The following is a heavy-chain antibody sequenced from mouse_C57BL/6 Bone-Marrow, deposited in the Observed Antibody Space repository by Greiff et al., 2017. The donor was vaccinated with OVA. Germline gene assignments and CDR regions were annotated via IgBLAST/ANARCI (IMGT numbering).Heavy chain of an antibody. CDR1: GYTFTSYG. D-gene: IGHD2-3*01. CDR3: ERPRGGYDGLYYFDY. CDR2: IYPRSGNT. V-gene: IGHV1-81*01. Sequence: VQLQQSGAELARPGASVKLSCKASGYTFTSYGISWVKQRTGQGLEWIGEIYPRSGNTYYNETLKGKATLTADKSSSTAYMELRSLTSEDSAVYFGERPRGGYDGLYYFDYWGQGTTLTVSS. J-gene: IGHJ2*01.